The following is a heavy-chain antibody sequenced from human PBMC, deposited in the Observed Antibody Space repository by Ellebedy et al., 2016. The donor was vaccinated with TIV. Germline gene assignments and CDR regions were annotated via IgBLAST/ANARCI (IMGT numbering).Heavy chain of an antibody. V-gene: IGHV3-23*01. D-gene: IGHD4-17*01. CDR1: GLIFSTYW. J-gene: IGHJ4*02. CDR3: AKDLYGDYVVDY. CDR2: ITGGGDNT. Sequence: GESLKISCAASGLIFSTYWMAWVRQAPGKGLEWVSTITGGGDNTYYADSVKGRFTISRDNSKNTLYLQMNSLRAADTAVYYCAKDLYGDYVVDYWGQGTLVTVSS.